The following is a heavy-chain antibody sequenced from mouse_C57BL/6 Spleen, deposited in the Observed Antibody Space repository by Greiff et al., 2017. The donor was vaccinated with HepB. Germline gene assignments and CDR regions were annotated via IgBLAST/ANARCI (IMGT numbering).Heavy chain of an antibody. J-gene: IGHJ3*01. CDR2: ISYDGSN. V-gene: IGHV3-6*01. D-gene: IGHD1-1*01. CDR1: GYSITSGYY. Sequence: EVKLEESGPGLVKPSQSLSLTCSVTGYSITSGYYWNWIRQFPGNKLEWMGYISYDGSNNYNPSLKNRISITRDTSKNQFFLKLNSVTTEDTATYYCASQGHYYGSSPFAYWGQGTLVTVSA. CDR3: ASQGHYYGSSPFAY.